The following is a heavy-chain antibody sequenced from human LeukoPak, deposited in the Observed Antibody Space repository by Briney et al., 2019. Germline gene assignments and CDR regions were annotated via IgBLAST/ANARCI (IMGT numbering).Heavy chain of an antibody. D-gene: IGHD1-7*01. CDR2: IYTSGST. V-gene: IGHV4-61*02. CDR1: GGSMRSGSYY. J-gene: IGHJ3*02. CDR3: ARSDNWNYDDAFDI. Sequence: PSQTLSLTCTVSGGSMRSGSYYWSWIRQPAGKGLEWIGRIYTSGSTNYNPSLKSRVTISVDTSKNRFSLKLSSVTAADTAVYYCARSDNWNYDDAFDIWGQGTMVTVSS.